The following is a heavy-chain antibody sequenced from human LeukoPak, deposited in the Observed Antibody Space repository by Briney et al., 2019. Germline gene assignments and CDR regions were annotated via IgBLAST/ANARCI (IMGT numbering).Heavy chain of an antibody. CDR1: GGSISRSRYY. J-gene: IGHJ6*03. D-gene: IGHD2-2*01. CDR3: GRHRSIVVVPAAYYYYYYMDV. Sequence: SETLSLTCPVSGGSISRSRYYWGWIRQPPEKGLEWFGSNYYSGSTFQNPPLKSRVTISVDTAKSQFSLKLSSVTAADTAVYYCGRHRSIVVVPAAYYYYYYMDVWGKGTTVTVSS. V-gene: IGHV4-39*01. CDR2: NYYSGST.